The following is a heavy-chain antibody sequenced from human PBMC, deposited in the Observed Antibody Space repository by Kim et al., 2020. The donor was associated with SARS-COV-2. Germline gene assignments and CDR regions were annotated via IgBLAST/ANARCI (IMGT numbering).Heavy chain of an antibody. CDR2: ISSSSSYI. D-gene: IGHD3-16*01. CDR1: GFTFSSYS. Sequence: GGSLRLSCAASGFTFSSYSMNWVRQAPGKGLEWVSSISSSSSYIYYADSVKGRFTISRDNDKNSLYLQMNSLRAEDTAVYYCARDGGQDVYNPYDYWGQGTLVTVSA. CDR3: ARDGGQDVYNPYDY. V-gene: IGHV3-21*04. J-gene: IGHJ4*02.